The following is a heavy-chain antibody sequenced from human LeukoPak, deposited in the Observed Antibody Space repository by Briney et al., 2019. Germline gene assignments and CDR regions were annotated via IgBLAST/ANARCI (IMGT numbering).Heavy chain of an antibody. CDR1: GVTINAHY. Sequence: PSETLSLTCTVSGVTINAHYWSWIRQTPQTRLEWIGNVYPDGNSKYTPSLASRVTISADTSRNQVSLTLSSVTAAAGVIFYCPRHERSGYLDYYYYYMDVWGRGTSVTVSS. V-gene: IGHV4-59*08. CDR2: VYPDGNS. J-gene: IGHJ6*03. CDR3: PRHERSGYLDYYYYYMDV. D-gene: IGHD3-3*01.